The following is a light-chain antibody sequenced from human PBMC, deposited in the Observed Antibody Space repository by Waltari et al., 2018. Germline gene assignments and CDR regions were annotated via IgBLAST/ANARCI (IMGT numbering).Light chain of an antibody. CDR2: AAS. CDR1: QTSRSY. J-gene: IGKJ2*01. Sequence: DIQMAQSPSSLSASVGGRVTIPCRASQTSRSYLNWYQQKPGKAPRLLIYAASRLISAARSRFSGSGSGTDFTLTISSLQPEDFATYFYQRSYTTPFLYTFGQGTKLEI. V-gene: IGKV1-39*01. CDR3: QRSYTTPFLYT.